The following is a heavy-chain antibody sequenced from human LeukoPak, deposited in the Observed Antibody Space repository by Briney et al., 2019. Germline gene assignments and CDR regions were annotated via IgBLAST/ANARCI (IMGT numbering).Heavy chain of an antibody. CDR1: GFTVSSNY. J-gene: IGHJ6*02. V-gene: IGHV3-66*01. CDR3: ARCLLVQGYYYGMDV. D-gene: IGHD3-3*01. Sequence: PGGSLRLSCAASGFTVSSNYMSWVRQAPGKGLKWVSVIYSGGSTYYADSVKGRFTISRDNSKNTLHLQLNSLRAEDTAVYYCARCLLVQGYYYGMDVWGQGTTVTVSS. CDR2: IYSGGST.